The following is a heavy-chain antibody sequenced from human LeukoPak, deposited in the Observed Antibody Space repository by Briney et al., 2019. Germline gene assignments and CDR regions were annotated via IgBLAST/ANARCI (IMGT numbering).Heavy chain of an antibody. CDR2: INHSGST. D-gene: IGHD1-26*01. Sequence: PSETLSLTCAVYGGSFSGYYWSWIRQPPGKGLEWIGEINHSGSTNYNPSLKSRVTISLDTSKNQFSLNLNSVTAADTAVYYCARGSPFSGSAGGAFDIWGQGTMVTVS. V-gene: IGHV4-34*01. CDR3: ARGSPFSGSAGGAFDI. CDR1: GGSFSGYY. J-gene: IGHJ3*02.